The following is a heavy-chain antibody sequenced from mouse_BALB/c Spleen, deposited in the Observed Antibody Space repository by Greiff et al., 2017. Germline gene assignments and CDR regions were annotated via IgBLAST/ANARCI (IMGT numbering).Heavy chain of an antibody. J-gene: IGHJ1*01. CDR1: GFTFSSFG. V-gene: IGHV5-17*02. D-gene: IGHD2-14*01. CDR2: ISSGSSTI. Sequence: DVMLVESGGGLVQPGGSRKLSCAASGFTFSSFGMHWVRQAPEKGLEWVAYISSGSSTIYYADTVKGRFTISRDNPKNTLFLQMTSLRSEDTAMYYCARGEVRRYWYFDVWGAGTTVTVSS. CDR3: ARGEVRRYWYFDV.